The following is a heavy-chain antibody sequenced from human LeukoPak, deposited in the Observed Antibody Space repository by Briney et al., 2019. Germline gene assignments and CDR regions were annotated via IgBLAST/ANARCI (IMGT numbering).Heavy chain of an antibody. CDR1: GYRFTTYW. CDR2: IYPGDSDT. V-gene: IGHV5-51*01. J-gene: IGHJ4*02. Sequence: GESLKISCQGSGYRFTTYWIAWVRQMPGQGLEWMGIIYPGDSDTRYSPSFQGQVTISADKSISTAYLRWTSLKASDTAMYYCARRGRDGYKFFDYWGQGTLVTVSS. CDR3: ARRGRDGYKFFDY. D-gene: IGHD5-24*01.